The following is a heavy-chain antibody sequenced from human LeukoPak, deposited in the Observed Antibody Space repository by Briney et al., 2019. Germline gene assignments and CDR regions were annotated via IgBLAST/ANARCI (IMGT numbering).Heavy chain of an antibody. CDR2: IIPIFGTA. J-gene: IGHJ2*01. CDR3: AREGVAAQGNYWYFDL. Sequence: SVKVSCKTSGYTFTTYYMHWVRQAPGQGLEWMGGIIPIFGTANYAQKFQGRVTITADESTSTAYMELSSLRSEDTAVYYCAREGVAAQGNYWYFDLWGRGTLVTVSS. CDR1: GYTFTTYY. V-gene: IGHV1-69*13. D-gene: IGHD2-15*01.